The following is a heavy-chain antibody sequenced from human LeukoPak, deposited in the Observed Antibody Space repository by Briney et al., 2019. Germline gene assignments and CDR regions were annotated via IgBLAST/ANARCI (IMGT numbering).Heavy chain of an antibody. Sequence: PSETLSLTCAVYGGSFSAYYWTWIRQPPGKGLEWIGEINHSGSTNYNWSLRSRVTISVDTSYKQFSLRLTSVTAADTAVYYCAPRGDIEHSYVYGKGFDPWGQGTRVTVSS. CDR2: INHSGST. CDR1: GGSFSAYY. V-gene: IGHV4-34*01. D-gene: IGHD5-18*01. J-gene: IGHJ5*02. CDR3: APRGDIEHSYVYGKGFDP.